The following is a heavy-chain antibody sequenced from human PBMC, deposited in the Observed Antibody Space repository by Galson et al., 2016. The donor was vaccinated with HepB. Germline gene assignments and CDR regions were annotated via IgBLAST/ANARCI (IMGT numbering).Heavy chain of an antibody. Sequence: SLRLSCAASGFSFSTYAMHWVRQAPGKGLEWVAVISYDGNIKYYADSVRGRFTISRDNSKNTLYLQMNSLRAEDTALYYCARDRDIILVAAASYYGMDVWGHGTTVTVSS. J-gene: IGHJ6*02. CDR3: ARDRDIILVAAASYYGMDV. V-gene: IGHV3-30*14. CDR2: ISYDGNIK. D-gene: IGHD2-15*01. CDR1: GFSFSTYA.